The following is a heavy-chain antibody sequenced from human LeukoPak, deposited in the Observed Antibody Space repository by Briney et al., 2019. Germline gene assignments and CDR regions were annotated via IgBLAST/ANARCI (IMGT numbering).Heavy chain of an antibody. V-gene: IGHV3-21*01. CDR3: ARAGYYYDSSGYY. Sequence: GGSLRLSCAASGFTFSSYSMNWVRQAPGKGLEWVSSISSSSSYVYYADSVKGRFTISRDNAKNSLYLQMNSLRAEDTAVYYCARAGYYYDSSGYYWGKGTTVTVSS. CDR1: GFTFSSYS. J-gene: IGHJ6*04. D-gene: IGHD3-22*01. CDR2: ISSSSSYV.